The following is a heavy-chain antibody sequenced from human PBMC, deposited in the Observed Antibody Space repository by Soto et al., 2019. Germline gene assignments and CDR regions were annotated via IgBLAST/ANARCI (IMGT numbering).Heavy chain of an antibody. J-gene: IGHJ6*02. V-gene: IGHV4-31*03. CDR3: ARGRRQRVPGYCSGGSCYSGGMDV. CDR2: IYYSGST. CDR1: GGSISSGGYY. Sequence: QVQLQESGPGLVKPSQTLSLTCTVSGGSISSGGYYWSWIRQHPGKGLEWIGYIYYSGSTYYNPSLKSRVTILVDTSMNQCSMKRSSVTAADTDVYYCARGRRQRVPGYCSGGSCYSGGMDVWGQGTTVTVSS. D-gene: IGHD2-15*01.